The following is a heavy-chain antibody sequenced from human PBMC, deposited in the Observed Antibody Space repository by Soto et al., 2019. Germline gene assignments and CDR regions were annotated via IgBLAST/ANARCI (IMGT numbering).Heavy chain of an antibody. CDR2: IIPFLNTA. J-gene: IGHJ4*02. CDR1: GGSFNKYV. Sequence: QVQLVQSGAEVKKPGSSVKVSCNASGGSFNKYVITWVRQAPGQGLEWMGGIIPFLNTADYAQKFQGRITISADDDTRTAYMELRSLTSEDTATYYCARDQGVDYDSSGHIATYWGQGNVVT. D-gene: IGHD3-22*01. CDR3: ARDQGVDYDSSGHIATY. V-gene: IGHV1-69*01.